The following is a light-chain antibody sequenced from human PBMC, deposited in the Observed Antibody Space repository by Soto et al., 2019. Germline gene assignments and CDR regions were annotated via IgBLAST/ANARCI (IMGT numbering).Light chain of an antibody. CDR3: QSADSSGTYVV. V-gene: IGLV3-25*03. J-gene: IGLJ2*01. CDR2: KDS. Sequence: SSELTQPPSVSVSPGQTARITCPGDALPKQYAYWYQQKPGQAPVLWIYKDSERPSGIPERFSGSSSGTTVTLTISGVQAEDEADYYCQSADSSGTYVVFGGGTKLTVL. CDR1: ALPKQY.